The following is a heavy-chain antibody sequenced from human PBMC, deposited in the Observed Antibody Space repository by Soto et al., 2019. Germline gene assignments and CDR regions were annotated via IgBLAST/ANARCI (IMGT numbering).Heavy chain of an antibody. V-gene: IGHV6-1*01. J-gene: IGHJ4*02. CDR3: ARGESISVAWFDY. D-gene: IGHD6-19*01. Sequence: SQTLSLTCAISGDSVYSNSAAWKWIRQSPSRGLEWLGRTYYRSKWYNDYAVSVKSRITINPDTSKNQCSLQLNSGTPEDTAVYYFARGESISVAWFDYWGQGTLVTVSS. CDR1: GDSVYSNSAA. CDR2: TYYRSKWYN.